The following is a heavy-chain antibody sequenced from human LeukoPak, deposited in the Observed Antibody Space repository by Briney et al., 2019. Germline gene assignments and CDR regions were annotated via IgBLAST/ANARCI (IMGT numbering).Heavy chain of an antibody. CDR1: GGSISSSSYY. V-gene: IGHV4-39*01. J-gene: IGHJ6*02. CDR3: ARGNRLYTLDYYYYGMDV. D-gene: IGHD1-14*01. CDR2: IYYSGST. Sequence: SETLSLTCTVSGGSISSSSYYWGWIRQPPGKGLEWIGSIYYSGSTYYNPSLKSRVTISVDTSKNQFSLKLSSVTAADTAVYYCARGNRLYTLDYYYYGMDVWGQGTTVTVSS.